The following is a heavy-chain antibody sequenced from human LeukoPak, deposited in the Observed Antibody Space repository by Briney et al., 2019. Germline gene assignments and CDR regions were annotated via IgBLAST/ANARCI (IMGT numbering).Heavy chain of an antibody. CDR1: GFTFSSYG. D-gene: IGHD3-22*01. J-gene: IGHJ4*02. CDR3: ARAVPSTYYYDSSGYPDY. V-gene: IGHV3-33*01. CDR2: IWYDGSNK. Sequence: GSLRLSCAASGFTFSSYGMHWVRQAPGKGLEWVAVIWYDGSNKYYADSVKGRFTISRDNSKNTLYLQMNSLRAEDTAVYYCARAVPSTYYYDSSGYPDYWGQGTLVTVSS.